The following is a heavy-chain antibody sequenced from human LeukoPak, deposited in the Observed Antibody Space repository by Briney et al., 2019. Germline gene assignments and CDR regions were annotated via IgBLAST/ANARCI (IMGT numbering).Heavy chain of an antibody. Sequence: ASVKVSCKASGYTFTSYGISWVRQAPGQGLEWMGRTIPIVDSPNYAQKFQDRLTITADKSTSTVFMELRSLRSGDTAVYYCARGSTYYYDHSGHVDAYDLWGQGTMVTVSS. CDR1: GYTFTSYG. D-gene: IGHD3-22*01. V-gene: IGHV1-69*04. J-gene: IGHJ3*01. CDR3: ARGSTYYYDHSGHVDAYDL. CDR2: TIPIVDSP.